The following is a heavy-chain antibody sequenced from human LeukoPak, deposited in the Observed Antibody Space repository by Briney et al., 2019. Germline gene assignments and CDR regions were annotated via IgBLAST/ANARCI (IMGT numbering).Heavy chain of an antibody. D-gene: IGHD3-22*01. J-gene: IGHJ4*02. Sequence: GGSLRLSCAASGFTFSSYSMNWVRQAPGKGLEWVSSISSSSSYIYYADSVKGRFTISRDNAKNSLYLQMNSLRAEDTAVYYCARVEDYYDSSGYYNYWGQGTLVTVSS. V-gene: IGHV3-21*01. CDR3: ARVEDYYDSSGYYNY. CDR1: GFTFSSYS. CDR2: ISSSSSYI.